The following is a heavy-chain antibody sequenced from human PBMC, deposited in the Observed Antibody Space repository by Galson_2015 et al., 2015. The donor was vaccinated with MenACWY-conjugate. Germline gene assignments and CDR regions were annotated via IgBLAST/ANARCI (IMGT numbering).Heavy chain of an antibody. CDR2: TSYDGSKK. Sequence: SLRLSCAASGFTISSYAMHWVRQAPGKGLEWVAVTSYDGSKKYYADSVKGRFTISRDNSKNTLSLQMNSLRDEDTAVYYCARDQQGYNSSFCRSFYYWGQGTLGSVSS. J-gene: IGHJ4*02. CDR1: GFTISSYA. D-gene: IGHD6-13*01. CDR3: ARDQQGYNSSFCRSFYY. V-gene: IGHV3-30*04.